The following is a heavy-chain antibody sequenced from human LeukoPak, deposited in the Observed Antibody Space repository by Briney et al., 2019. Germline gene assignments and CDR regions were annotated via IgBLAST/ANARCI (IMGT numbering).Heavy chain of an antibody. CDR1: GYTFTGYY. CDR2: INPNSGGT. Sequence: GASVKVSRKASGYTFTGYYMHWVRQAPGQGLEWMGWINPNSGGTNYAQKFQGRVTMTRDTSISTAYMELSRLRSDDTAVYYCARDVAGTAEPFDYWGQGTLVTVSS. CDR3: ARDVAGTAEPFDY. J-gene: IGHJ4*02. D-gene: IGHD6-19*01. V-gene: IGHV1-2*02.